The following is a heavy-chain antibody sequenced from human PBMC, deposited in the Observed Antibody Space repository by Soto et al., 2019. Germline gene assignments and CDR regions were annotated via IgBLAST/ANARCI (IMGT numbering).Heavy chain of an antibody. D-gene: IGHD5-12*01. J-gene: IGHJ6*02. Sequence: SETLSLTCTVSGGSVSSDTHYWSWIRQPPGKRLEWIGFIYSSGSTNYNPSVKGRFTISRDNSKNTLYLQMNSLRAEDTAVYYCAKVKRVVVATIAYYYYYSMDVWGQGTTVTVSS. V-gene: IGHV4-61*01. CDR2: IYSSGST. CDR1: GGSVSSDTHY. CDR3: AKVKRVVVATIAYYYYYSMDV.